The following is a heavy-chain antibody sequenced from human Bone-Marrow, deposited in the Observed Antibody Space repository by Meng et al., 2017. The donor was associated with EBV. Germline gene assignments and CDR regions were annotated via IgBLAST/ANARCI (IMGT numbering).Heavy chain of an antibody. CDR1: GGPFNSDA. V-gene: IGHV1-69*06. J-gene: IGHJ4*02. D-gene: IGHD3-10*01. Sequence: QVQWVQAVAGVKKPGSSGNVPCKTSGGPFNSDAISWVRQAPGPGLEWIGGLIPMLGAPNYAQKFQDRVTIIADKSTSTHYMQLSSLRSDDTAVYYCASESGRGYTPDYWGRGTLVTVSS. CDR3: ASESGRGYTPDY. CDR2: LIPMLGAP.